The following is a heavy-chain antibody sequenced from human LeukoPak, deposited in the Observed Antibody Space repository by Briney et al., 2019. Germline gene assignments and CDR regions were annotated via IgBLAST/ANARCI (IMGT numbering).Heavy chain of an antibody. CDR2: MNPNSGGT. Sequence: ASVKVSCKASGYTFTSYDINWVRQATGQGLEWMGWMNPNSGGTNYAQKFQGRVTMTRDTSISTAYMELSRLRSDDTAVYYCAAREPHIVVVPAADYFDYWGQGTLVTVSS. D-gene: IGHD2-2*01. J-gene: IGHJ4*02. V-gene: IGHV1-2*02. CDR3: AAREPHIVVVPAADYFDY. CDR1: GYTFTSYD.